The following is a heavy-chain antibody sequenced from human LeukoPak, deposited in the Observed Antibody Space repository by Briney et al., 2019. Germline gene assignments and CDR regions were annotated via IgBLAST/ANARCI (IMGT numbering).Heavy chain of an antibody. CDR1: GYSFTSYW. Sequence: GEFLKISCKGSGYSFTSYWIGWVRQMPGKGLEWMGIIYPGDSDTRYSPSFQGQVTISADKSISTAYLQWSSLKASDTAMYYCARGYYDILTGYSPSGYWGQGTLVTVSS. V-gene: IGHV5-51*01. D-gene: IGHD3-9*01. CDR2: IYPGDSDT. J-gene: IGHJ4*02. CDR3: ARGYYDILTGYSPSGY.